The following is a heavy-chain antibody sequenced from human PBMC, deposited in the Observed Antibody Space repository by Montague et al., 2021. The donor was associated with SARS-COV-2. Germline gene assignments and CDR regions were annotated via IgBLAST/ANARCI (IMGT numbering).Heavy chain of an antibody. CDR1: GFSLNTNGMG. CDR2: IYWDDDK. V-gene: IGHV2-5*02. J-gene: IGHJ4*02. Sequence: VKPTQTLTLTCTVSGFSLNTNGMGVGWIRQPPGEAPAWLALIYWDDDKRYSPSRKTRLTITKDTSRNQVVLTMTNVDPGDTGTYFCARYTSRMYGSFDYWGQGALVSVSS. CDR3: ARYTSRMYGSFDY. D-gene: IGHD3-16*02.